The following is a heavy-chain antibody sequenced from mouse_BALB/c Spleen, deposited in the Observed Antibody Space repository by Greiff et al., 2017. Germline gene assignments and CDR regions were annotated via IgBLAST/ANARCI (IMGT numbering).Heavy chain of an antibody. CDR2: IYWDDDK. Sequence: QVQLKESGPGILQPSQTLSLTCSFSGFSLSTSGMGVSWIRQPSGKGLEWLAHIYWDDDKRYNPSLKSRLTISKDTSSNQVFLKITSVDTADTATYYCARKGPFYYYAMDYWGQGTSVTVSS. CDR1: GFSLSTSGMG. J-gene: IGHJ4*01. CDR3: ARKGPFYYYAMDY. V-gene: IGHV8-12*01.